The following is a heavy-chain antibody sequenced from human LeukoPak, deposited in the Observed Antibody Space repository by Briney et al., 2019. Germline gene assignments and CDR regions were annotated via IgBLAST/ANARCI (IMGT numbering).Heavy chain of an antibody. Sequence: SETLSLTCTVSGGSISNNLYYWGWVRQPPGKGLEWIGSLYYTGSTYYNASLKGRVTISIDKAKNQFALMLTSVTAADTAVYFCARISSVWVKDFYYYMDVWGKGTTVTVSS. J-gene: IGHJ6*03. CDR3: ARISSVWVKDFYYYMDV. CDR2: LYYTGST. CDR1: GGSISNNLYY. V-gene: IGHV4-39*06. D-gene: IGHD3-16*02.